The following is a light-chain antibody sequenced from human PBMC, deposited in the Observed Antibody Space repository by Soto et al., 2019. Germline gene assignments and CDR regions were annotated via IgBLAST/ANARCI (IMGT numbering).Light chain of an antibody. J-gene: IGKJ2*01. V-gene: IGKV1-27*01. Sequence: DIQMTQSPSSLSASVGDRVTITCRASQAISNYLAWYQQKPGKVPRLLIYTASTLQSGVPSRFSGSRSGTDFTLTISSLQPEDVATYYCQTCNSAPYTFGQGTKLEIK. CDR1: QAISNY. CDR2: TAS. CDR3: QTCNSAPYT.